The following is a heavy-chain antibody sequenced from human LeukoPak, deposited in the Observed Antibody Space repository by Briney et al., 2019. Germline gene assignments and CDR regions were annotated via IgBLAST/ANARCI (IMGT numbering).Heavy chain of an antibody. Sequence: PSETLSLTCTVSGGSISSQYWSWIRQPPGKGLEWIGHIYYSGSTNYNPSLKSRLTISVDTSKNQFSLKLNSVTAADTAVYYCARARITFGGVRGYFDYWGQGTLVTVSS. J-gene: IGHJ4*02. V-gene: IGHV4-59*11. CDR3: ARARITFGGVRGYFDY. CDR2: IYYSGST. D-gene: IGHD3-16*01. CDR1: GGSISSQY.